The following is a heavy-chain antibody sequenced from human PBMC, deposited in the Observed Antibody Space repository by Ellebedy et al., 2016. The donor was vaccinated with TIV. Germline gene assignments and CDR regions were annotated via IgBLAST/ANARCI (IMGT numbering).Heavy chain of an antibody. CDR3: ARDRAYYHKVTGYSTYFDYGMDV. V-gene: IGHV3-30-3*01. D-gene: IGHD3-9*01. CDR2: ISHDGDNQ. J-gene: IGHJ6*02. CDR1: RFTFSAYA. Sequence: GESLKISXVASRFTFSAYAMYWVRQAPGKGLEWVATISHDGDNQYYADSVKGRFIISRDISKKTLVLHMNSLRAEDTAVYYCARDRAYYHKVTGYSTYFDYGMDVWGQGTAVTVSS.